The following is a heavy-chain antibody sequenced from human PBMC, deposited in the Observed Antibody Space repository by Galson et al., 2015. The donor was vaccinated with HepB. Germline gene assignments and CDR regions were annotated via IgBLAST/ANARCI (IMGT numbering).Heavy chain of an antibody. D-gene: IGHD2-2*01. CDR3: ARGYCSSTSCYASYYYYYMDV. J-gene: IGHJ6*03. CDR2: IIPILGIA. V-gene: IGHV1-69*10. Sequence: SVKVSCKASGGTFSSYAISWVRQAPGQGLEWMGGIIPILGIANYAQKFQGRVTITADKSTSAAYMELSSLRSEDTAVYYCARGYCSSTSCYASYYYYYMDVWGKGTTVTVSS. CDR1: GGTFSSYA.